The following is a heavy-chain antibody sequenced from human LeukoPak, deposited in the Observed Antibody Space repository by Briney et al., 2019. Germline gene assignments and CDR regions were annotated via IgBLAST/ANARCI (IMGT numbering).Heavy chain of an antibody. CDR2: IKQDGSAK. CDR3: ARGGWSLDY. CDR1: GFTFSSYE. D-gene: IGHD6-19*01. V-gene: IGHV3-7*04. J-gene: IGHJ4*02. Sequence: GGSLRLSCAASGFTFSSYEMNWVRQAPGKGLEWVAYIKQDGSAKDYVDSVKGRFTISRDNSKNSLYLQMNSLRAEDTAVYYCARGGWSLDYWGQGTLVTVSS.